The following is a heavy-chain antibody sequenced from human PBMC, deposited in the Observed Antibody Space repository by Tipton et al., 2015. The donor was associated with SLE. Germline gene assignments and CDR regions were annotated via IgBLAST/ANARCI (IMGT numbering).Heavy chain of an antibody. V-gene: IGHV3-21*01. CDR1: GFTFSSYS. Sequence: GSLRLSCAASGFTFSSYSMNWVRQAPGKGLEWVSSISSSSSYIYYADSVKGRFTISRDNAKNSLYLQMNSLRAEDTAVYYCAREGTTVVNRNWFDPWGQGTLVTVSS. J-gene: IGHJ5*02. CDR3: AREGTTVVNRNWFDP. CDR2: ISSSSSYI. D-gene: IGHD4-23*01.